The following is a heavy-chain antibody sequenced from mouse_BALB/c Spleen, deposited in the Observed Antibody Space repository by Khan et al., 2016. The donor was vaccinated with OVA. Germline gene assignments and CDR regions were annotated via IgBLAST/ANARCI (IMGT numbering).Heavy chain of an antibody. Sequence: VQLVESGPGLVQPSQSLSISCTASGFSLTNFGVHWVRQSPGKGLEWLGVIWSGGSTEYNAAFISRLSISNDDTTNQVFFKINSLQANDTATYYCARREYLLTWFADWGEGTLVTVSA. J-gene: IGHJ3*01. CDR1: GFSLTNFG. CDR3: ARREYLLTWFAD. V-gene: IGHV2-2*02. CDR2: IWSGGST.